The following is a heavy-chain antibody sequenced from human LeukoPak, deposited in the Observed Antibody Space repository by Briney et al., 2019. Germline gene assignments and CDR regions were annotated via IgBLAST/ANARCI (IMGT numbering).Heavy chain of an antibody. CDR3: ARNRIHPDYYYYYGMDV. CDR2: IYSGGST. CDR1: GFTFSSYA. Sequence: PGGSLRLSCAASGFTFSSYAMSWVRQAPGKGLEWVSVIYSGGSTYYADSVKGRFTISRDNSKNTLYLQMNSLRAEDTAVYYCARNRIHPDYYYYYGMDVWGQGTTVTVSS. J-gene: IGHJ6*02. V-gene: IGHV3-66*01.